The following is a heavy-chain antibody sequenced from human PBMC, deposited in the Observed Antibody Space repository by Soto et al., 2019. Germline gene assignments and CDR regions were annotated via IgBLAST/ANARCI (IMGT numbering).Heavy chain of an antibody. CDR2: IYYSGST. CDR1: GGSISSTSYY. CDR3: ARLGCSSTSCSQDDY. J-gene: IGHJ4*02. D-gene: IGHD2-2*01. Sequence: SETLSLTCTVSGGSISSTSYYWGWTRQPLGKGLEWIGSIYYSGSTYYNPSLKSRVTMSIDTSKNQFSLKLSSVTAADTAVYYCARLGCSSTSCSQDDYWGQGALVTVSS. V-gene: IGHV4-39*01.